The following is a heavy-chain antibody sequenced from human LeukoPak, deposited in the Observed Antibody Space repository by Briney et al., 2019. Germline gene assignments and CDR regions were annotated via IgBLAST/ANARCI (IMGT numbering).Heavy chain of an antibody. V-gene: IGHV4-4*02. D-gene: IGHD3-22*01. CDR3: ASYMIVEYAFDI. J-gene: IGHJ3*02. CDR1: GGSISSSNW. Sequence: SETLSLTCAVSGGSISSSNWWSWVCQPPGKGLEWIREIYHSGSTNYNPSLKSRVTISVDKSKNQFSLKLSSVTAADTAVYYCASYMIVEYAFDIWGQGTMVTVSS. CDR2: IYHSGST.